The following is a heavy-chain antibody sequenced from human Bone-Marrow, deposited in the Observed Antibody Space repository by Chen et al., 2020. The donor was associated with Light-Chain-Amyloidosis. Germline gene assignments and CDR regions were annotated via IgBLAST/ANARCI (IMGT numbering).Heavy chain of an antibody. J-gene: IGHJ6*02. V-gene: IGHV3-48*01. CDR2: ISSSGNTI. D-gene: IGHD3-10*01. CDR1: GFTFGDYG. CDR3: ARATMVRGVSTSLYYGMDV. Sequence: EVQLVESGGDLVQPGGSLRLSCAASGFTFGDYGMNWVRQAPGKGLEWVSYISSSGNTIYYADSVKGRFTISRDNAKNSLFLQMNSLRAEDTAVYYCARATMVRGVSTSLYYGMDVWGQGTTVTVSS.